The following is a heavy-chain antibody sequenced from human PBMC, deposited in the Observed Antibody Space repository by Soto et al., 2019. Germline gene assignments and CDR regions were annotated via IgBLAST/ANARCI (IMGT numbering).Heavy chain of an antibody. CDR1: GFTFSSYW. J-gene: IGHJ6*03. CDR3: AREGGYTSFVNDMFYHYYMYV. V-gene: IGHV3-7*01. CDR2: IKQDGSEK. Sequence: PGGSLRLSCAASGFTFSSYWMSWVRQAPGKGLEWVANIKQDGSEKYYVDSVKGRFTISRDNAKNSLYLQMNSLRAEDTAVYYCAREGGYTSFVNDMFYHYYMYVWGQGSTVPVSS. D-gene: IGHD2-2*02.